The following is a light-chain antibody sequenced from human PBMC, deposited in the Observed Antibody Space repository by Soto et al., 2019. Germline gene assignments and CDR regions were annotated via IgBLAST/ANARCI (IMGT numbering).Light chain of an antibody. J-gene: IGKJ3*01. CDR3: PQAFSFPFT. CDR2: AAS. CDR1: QDIRDW. Sequence: DIQMTQSPSSVSAYVGDRVTITCRASQDIRDWIAWYQQKPGKAPKLLISAASSLQSGVPSRVSGSGSWTDFSLTISSLQSEDFATYYCPQAFSFPFTFGPGTTVDIK. V-gene: IGKV1-12*01.